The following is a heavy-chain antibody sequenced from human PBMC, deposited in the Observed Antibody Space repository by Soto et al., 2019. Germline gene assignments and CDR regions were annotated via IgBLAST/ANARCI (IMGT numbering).Heavy chain of an antibody. V-gene: IGHV3-33*01. J-gene: IGHJ6*02. CDR2: IWYDGSNK. CDR3: ARVGRYSYGYGQRTYYYYYGMDV. CDR1: GFTFSSYG. D-gene: IGHD5-18*01. Sequence: GGSLRLSCAASGFTFSSYGMHWVRQAPGKGLEWVAVIWYDGSNKYYADSVKGRFTISRDNSKNTLYLQMNSLRAEDTAVYYCARVGRYSYGYGQRTYYYYYGMDVWGQGTTVTVSS.